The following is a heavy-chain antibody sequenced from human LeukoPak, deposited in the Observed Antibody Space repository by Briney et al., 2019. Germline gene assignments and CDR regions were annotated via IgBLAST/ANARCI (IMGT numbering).Heavy chain of an antibody. Sequence: ASVKVSCKASGYSFTAFYIHWVRQAPGQGLEWMGWIHPRSGDTSYAQKFQGRVTMTRDTSISTVYMDLSSLGSDDTAVYYCARDGGYGTGSYWRGCFYYWGQGIQVTVSS. D-gene: IGHD3-10*01. CDR1: GYSFTAFY. V-gene: IGHV1-2*02. CDR2: IHPRSGDT. J-gene: IGHJ4*02. CDR3: ARDGGYGTGSYWRGCFYY.